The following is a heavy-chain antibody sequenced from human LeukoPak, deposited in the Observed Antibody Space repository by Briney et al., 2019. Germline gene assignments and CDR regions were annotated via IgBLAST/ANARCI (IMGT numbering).Heavy chain of an antibody. CDR3: ARGEFGDYYYFYMDV. J-gene: IGHJ6*03. CDR1: GFTFSSYS. Sequence: PGGSLRLSCAASGFTFSSYSMNWVRQAPGKGLEWVSSITSSNNYIYYGDSVKGRFTISRDDAKNSLFLRMNSLRSEDTATYYCARGEFGDYYYFYMDVLGKGTTVTVSS. V-gene: IGHV3-21*01. CDR2: ITSSNNYI. D-gene: IGHD2/OR15-2a*01.